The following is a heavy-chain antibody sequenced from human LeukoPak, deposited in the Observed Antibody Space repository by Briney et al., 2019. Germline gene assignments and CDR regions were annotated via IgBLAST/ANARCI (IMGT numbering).Heavy chain of an antibody. CDR1: GFTFSSYW. V-gene: IGHV3-7*01. D-gene: IGHD1-26*01. CDR3: ARGGAATGRFEY. J-gene: IGHJ4*02. CDR2: IKQDGSEK. Sequence: GGSLRLSCAVSGFTFSSYWMSWVRQAPGKGLEWVANIKQDGSEKYYVDSVKGRFTISRDNAKNSLYLQMNSLRAEDTAVYYCARGGAATGRFEYWGQGTLVTVSS.